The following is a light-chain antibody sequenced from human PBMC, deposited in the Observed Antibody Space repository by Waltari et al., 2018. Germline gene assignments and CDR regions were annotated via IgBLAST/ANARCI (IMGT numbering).Light chain of an antibody. CDR3: QQYNSYPWT. V-gene: IGKV1-5*03. CDR2: MAS. J-gene: IGKJ1*01. Sequence: DIHMTQSPSTLSASVGDRVIITCRASQSISSWLAWYQQKPGKGPKLLIYMASSLESGVPSRFSGSESGTEFSLTISSLQPDDFATYHCQQYNSYPWTFGQGTRVEIK. CDR1: QSISSW.